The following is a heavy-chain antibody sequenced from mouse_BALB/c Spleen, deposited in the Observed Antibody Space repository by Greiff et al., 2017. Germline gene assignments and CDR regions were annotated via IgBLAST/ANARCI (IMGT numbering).Heavy chain of an antibody. D-gene: IGHD1-1*01. Sequence: EVKLMESGPGLVKPSQSLSLTCTVTGYSITSDYAWNWIRQFPGNKLEWMGYISYSGSTSYNPSLKSRISITRDTSKNQFFLQLNSVTTEDTATYYCARWGIYGHYWGQGTTLTVSS. V-gene: IGHV3-2*02. CDR3: ARWGIYGHY. CDR1: GYSITSDYA. CDR2: ISYSGST. J-gene: IGHJ2*01.